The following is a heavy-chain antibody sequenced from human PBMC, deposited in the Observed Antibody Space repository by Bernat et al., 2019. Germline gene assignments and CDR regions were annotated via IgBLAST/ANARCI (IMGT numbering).Heavy chain of an antibody. D-gene: IGHD3-3*01. CDR2: IWYDGSNK. CDR3: ARQGYDVWSGPHYYFDY. CDR1: GFTFSSYG. Sequence: QVQLVESGGGVVQPGRSLRLSCAASGFTFSSYGMHWVRQAPGKGLEWVAVIWYDGSNKYYADSVKGRFTISRDNSKNTLYLQMNSLRAEDTAVYYCARQGYDVWSGPHYYFDYWGQGTLVTVSS. J-gene: IGHJ4*02. V-gene: IGHV3-33*01.